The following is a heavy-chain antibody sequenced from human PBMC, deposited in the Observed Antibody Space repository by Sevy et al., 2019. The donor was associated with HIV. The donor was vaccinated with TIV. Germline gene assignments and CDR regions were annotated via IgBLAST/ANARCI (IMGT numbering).Heavy chain of an antibody. Sequence: SESLSLTCTVSGGSISSYYWSWIRQPPGKGLEWIGYIYYSGSTNYNPSIKSRVTISVDTSKNQFSLKLSSVTAADTAVYYCARVKGYGEGAFDIWGQGTMVTVSS. CDR1: GGSISSYY. V-gene: IGHV4-59*01. J-gene: IGHJ3*02. CDR2: IYYSGST. CDR3: ARVKGYGEGAFDI. D-gene: IGHD3-10*01.